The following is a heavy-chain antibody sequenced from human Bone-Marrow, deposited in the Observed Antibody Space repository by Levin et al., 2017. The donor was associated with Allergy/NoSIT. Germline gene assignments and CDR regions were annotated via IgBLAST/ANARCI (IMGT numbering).Heavy chain of an antibody. CDR2: IYHSGST. CDR3: ARAVAGNLYYFDY. CDR1: GGSISSSNW. D-gene: IGHD6-13*01. Sequence: GSLRLSCAVSGGSISSSNWWSWVRQPPGKGLEWIGEIYHSGSTNHNPSLKSRVTISVDKSKNQFSLKLSAVTAADTAVYYCARAVAGNLYYFDYWGQGTLVTVSS. V-gene: IGHV4-4*02. J-gene: IGHJ4*02.